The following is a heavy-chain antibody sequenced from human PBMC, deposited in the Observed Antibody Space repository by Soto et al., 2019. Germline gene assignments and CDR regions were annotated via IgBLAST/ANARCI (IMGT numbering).Heavy chain of an antibody. CDR1: GGSVSSGSYY. J-gene: IGHJ5*02. Sequence: SETLSLTFTVSGGSVSSGSYYWSWIRQPPGKGLEWIGYIYYSGSTNYNPSLKSRVTISVDTSKNQFSLKLSSVTAADTAVYYCARSTGRPNWFDPWGQGTLVTVSS. CDR2: IYYSGST. V-gene: IGHV4-61*01. D-gene: IGHD1-1*01. CDR3: ARSTGRPNWFDP.